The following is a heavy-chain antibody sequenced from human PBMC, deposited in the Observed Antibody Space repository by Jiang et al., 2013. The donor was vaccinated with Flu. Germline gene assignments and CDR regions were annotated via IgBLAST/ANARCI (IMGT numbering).Heavy chain of an antibody. CDR2: TYYRSKWYN. J-gene: IGHJ6*02. Sequence: GLVKPSQTLSLTCAISGDSVSSNSAAWNWIRQSPSRGLEWLGRTYYRSKWYNDYAVSVKSRIIINPDTSKNQFSLQLNSVTPEDTAVYYCAREGTNYYDSSGYYYYYGMDVWGQGTTVTVSS. D-gene: IGHD3-22*01. CDR1: GDSVSSNSAA. V-gene: IGHV6-1*01. CDR3: AREGTNYYDSSGYYYYYGMDV.